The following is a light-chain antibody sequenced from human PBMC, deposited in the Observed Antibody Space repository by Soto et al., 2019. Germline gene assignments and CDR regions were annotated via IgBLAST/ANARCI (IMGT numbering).Light chain of an antibody. Sequence: FVVTQSPATLYLSPSEIVSLYCRASQGVRSHVAWYRQRPGQAPRLLIYDASSRESGVPERFSGSGSGTDFTLTISSLQAEDVAVYYCQQYYSTPLTFGEGTKVDI. CDR1: QGVRSH. J-gene: IGKJ4*01. V-gene: IGKV3-15*01. CDR2: DAS. CDR3: QQYYSTPLT.